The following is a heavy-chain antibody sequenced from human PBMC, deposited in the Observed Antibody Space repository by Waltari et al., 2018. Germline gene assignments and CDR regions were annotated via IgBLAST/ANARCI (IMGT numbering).Heavy chain of an antibody. D-gene: IGHD3-10*01. CDR2: IYHSGRT. V-gene: IGHV4-38-2*01. J-gene: IGHJ4*02. CDR3: ASSVTMVQGVVDY. CDR1: GYSISSGYY. Sequence: QVQLQESGPGLVKPSETLSLTCAVSGYSISSGYYWGWIRQPPGKGLEWIGSIYHSGRTYSNPSLKSRVTISVDTSKNQFSLKLSSVTAADTAVYYCASSVTMVQGVVDYWGQGTLVTVSS.